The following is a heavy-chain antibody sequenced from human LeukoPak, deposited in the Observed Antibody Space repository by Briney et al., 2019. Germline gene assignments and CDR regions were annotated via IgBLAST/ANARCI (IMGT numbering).Heavy chain of an antibody. V-gene: IGHV4-61*08. CDR3: ARTQSQSGSYRYYFGY. Sequence: SETLSLTCTVSGASVGSAGYYWSWIRQPPGGGLEWIGYNYYISNTNYNPSLKSRVTMSVDPSKNQFTLKLNSVTAADTAVYYCARTQSQSGSYRYYFGYWGQGTLVTVSS. D-gene: IGHD1-26*01. J-gene: IGHJ4*02. CDR2: NYYISNT. CDR1: GASVGSAGYY.